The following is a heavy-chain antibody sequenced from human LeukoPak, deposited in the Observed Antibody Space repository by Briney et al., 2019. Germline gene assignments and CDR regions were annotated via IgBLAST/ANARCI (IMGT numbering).Heavy chain of an antibody. Sequence: SETLSLTCTVSGGSMSGYYWSWIRQPPGKGLEWIGYIYYSGSTYYNPSLKSRVTISVDTSRNQFSLKLSSVTAADTAVYYCARVGVYYYDSSGYYFDYWGQGTLVTVSS. D-gene: IGHD3-22*01. CDR2: IYYSGST. CDR3: ARVGVYYYDSSGYYFDY. J-gene: IGHJ4*02. CDR1: GGSMSGYY. V-gene: IGHV4-30-4*01.